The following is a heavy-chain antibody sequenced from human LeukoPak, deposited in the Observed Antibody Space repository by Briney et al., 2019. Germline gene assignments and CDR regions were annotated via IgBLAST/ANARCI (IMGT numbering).Heavy chain of an antibody. CDR2: INHSGST. CDR3: ARQNLGPAPVKY. Sequence: GSLRLSCAASGFTFEDYGMSWVRQVPGKGLEWIGEINHSGSTNYNPSLKSRVTISVDTSKNQFSLKLSSVTAADTAVYYCARQNLGPAPVKYWGQGTLVTVSS. V-gene: IGHV4-34*01. CDR1: GFTFEDYG. J-gene: IGHJ4*02.